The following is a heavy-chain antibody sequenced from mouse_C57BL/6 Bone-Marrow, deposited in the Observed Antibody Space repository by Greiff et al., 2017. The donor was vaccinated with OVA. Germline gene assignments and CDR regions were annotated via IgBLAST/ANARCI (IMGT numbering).Heavy chain of an antibody. D-gene: IGHD2-3*01. CDR3: ARGGWLVAMDY. Sequence: EVHLVESGGGLVKPGGSLKLSCAASGFTFSDYGMHWVRQAPEKGLEWVAYISSGSSTIYYADTVKGPFTLSRDNAKNTLFLQMTSLWSEDTAMYYWARGGWLVAMDYWGQGTSVTVSS. J-gene: IGHJ4*01. CDR2: ISSGSSTI. CDR1: GFTFSDYG. V-gene: IGHV5-17*01.